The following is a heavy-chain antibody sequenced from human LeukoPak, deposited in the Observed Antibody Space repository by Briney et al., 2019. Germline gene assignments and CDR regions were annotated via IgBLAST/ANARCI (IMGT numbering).Heavy chain of an antibody. J-gene: IGHJ4*02. CDR2: IRYDGSNK. D-gene: IGHD5-12*01. Sequence: GGSLRLSCAASGFTFSIYGMHWVRQAPGQGLEWVAFIRYDGSNKYYADSVKGRFTISRDNSKNTLYLQMNSLRPEDTAVYYCARVSGYDWESFYDYWGQGTLVTVSS. CDR3: ARVSGYDWESFYDY. CDR1: GFTFSIYG. V-gene: IGHV3-30*02.